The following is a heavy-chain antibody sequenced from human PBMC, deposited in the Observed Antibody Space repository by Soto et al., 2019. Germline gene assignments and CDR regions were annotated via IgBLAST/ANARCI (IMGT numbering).Heavy chain of an antibody. CDR3: AREPPHPLSDIVVVVAAKDY. J-gene: IGHJ4*02. D-gene: IGHD2-15*01. Sequence: QVQLVQSGAEVKKPGASVKVSCKASGYTFTSYGISWVRQAPGQGLEWMGWISAYNGNTNYAHKLQGRVTKTTDTSTSTAYMELMSLRSDDTAVYYCAREPPHPLSDIVVVVAAKDYCGQGTLVTVSS. CDR1: GYTFTSYG. V-gene: IGHV1-18*01. CDR2: ISAYNGNT.